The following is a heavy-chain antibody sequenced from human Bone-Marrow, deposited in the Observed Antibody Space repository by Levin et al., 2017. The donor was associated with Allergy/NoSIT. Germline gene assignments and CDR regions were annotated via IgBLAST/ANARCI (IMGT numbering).Heavy chain of an antibody. CDR2: IKSKTDGGTI. J-gene: IGHJ2*01. Sequence: PGGSLRLSCAASGFSFSSAWMTWVRQAPGKGLEWVGCIKSKTDGGTIEYSAPVKGRFFISRDDSKNSLYLQMNSLTTEDTAVYYCTTVFVVRGVILPPYGYFDLWGRGTLVTVSS. V-gene: IGHV3-15*01. CDR3: TTVFVVRGVILPPYGYFDL. CDR1: GFSFSSAW. D-gene: IGHD3-10*01.